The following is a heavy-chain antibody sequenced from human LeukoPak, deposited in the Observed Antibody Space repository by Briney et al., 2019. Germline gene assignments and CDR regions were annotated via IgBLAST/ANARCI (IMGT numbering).Heavy chain of an antibody. CDR2: ISGSGGST. Sequence: ETLSLTCGVFGGSFKAYYWSWVRQAPGKGLEWVSAISGSGGSTYYADSVKGRFTISRDNSKDTLYLQMNSLRAEDTAVYYCAKDHYYYGSGSFDYWGQGTLVTVSS. D-gene: IGHD3-10*01. V-gene: IGHV3-23*01. CDR3: AKDHYYYGSGSFDY. J-gene: IGHJ4*02. CDR1: GGSFKAYY.